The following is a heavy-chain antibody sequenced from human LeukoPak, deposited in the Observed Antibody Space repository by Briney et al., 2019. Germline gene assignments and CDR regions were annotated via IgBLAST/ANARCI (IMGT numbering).Heavy chain of an antibody. CDR1: GGSISSGGYY. Sequence: PSETLSLTCTVSGGSISSGGYYWSWIRQHPGKGLEWIGYIYYSGSTYYNPSLKSRVTISVDTSKNQFSLKLSSVTAADTAVYYCARDALSGYDPWGQGTLVTVSS. V-gene: IGHV4-31*03. CDR3: ARDALSGYDP. D-gene: IGHD5-12*01. CDR2: IYYSGST. J-gene: IGHJ5*02.